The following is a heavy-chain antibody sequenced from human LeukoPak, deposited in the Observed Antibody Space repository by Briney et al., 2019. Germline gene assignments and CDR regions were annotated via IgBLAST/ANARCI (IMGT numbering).Heavy chain of an antibody. CDR2: IYYSGNT. D-gene: IGHD6-13*01. Sequence: SETLSLTCTVSGGSIISSSYYWGWIRQPPGKGLEWIGSIYYSGNTYYNPSLKSRVTISVDTSKNQFSLKLSSVTAADTAVYYCARRDSSSVVPRWDSSGQGTLVTVSS. CDR1: GGSIISSSYY. V-gene: IGHV4-39*01. J-gene: IGHJ4*02. CDR3: ARRDSSSVVPRWDS.